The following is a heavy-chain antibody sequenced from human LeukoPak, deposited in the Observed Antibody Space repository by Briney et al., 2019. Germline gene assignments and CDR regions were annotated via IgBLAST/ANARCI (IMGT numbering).Heavy chain of an antibody. Sequence: SETLSLTCPVSGGSISIYYWSWIRQPPGKGLEWMGYIDYSGSTNYNPSLKSRFTISVDASKTQFSLKLSSVTAAATAVYYCARGTVTPYYYYGMDVWGQGTTVTVSS. CDR3: ARGTVTPYYYYGMDV. V-gene: IGHV4-59*01. J-gene: IGHJ6*02. CDR2: IDYSGST. CDR1: GGSISIYY. D-gene: IGHD4-11*01.